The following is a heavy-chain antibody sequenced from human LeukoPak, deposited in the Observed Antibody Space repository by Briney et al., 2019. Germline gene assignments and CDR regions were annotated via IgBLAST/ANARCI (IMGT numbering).Heavy chain of an antibody. V-gene: IGHV3-30*03. CDR2: ISYDGSNK. Sequence: GGSLRLSCAASGFTFSSYGMHWVRQAPGKGLEWVAVISYDGSNKYYADSVKGRFTISRDNAKNSLYLQMNSLRAEDTAVYYCARDGQDYYDRGGYMDVWGKGTTVTVSS. CDR1: GFTFSSYG. D-gene: IGHD3-22*01. CDR3: ARDGQDYYDRGGYMDV. J-gene: IGHJ6*03.